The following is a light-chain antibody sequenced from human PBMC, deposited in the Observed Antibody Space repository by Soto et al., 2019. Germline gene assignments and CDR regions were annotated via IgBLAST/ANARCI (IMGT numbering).Light chain of an antibody. CDR3: AAWDDSLNVYV. CDR1: SSNIGSNT. Sequence: QCVLTQPPPASGTPGQRVTISCSGSSSNIGSNTVNWYQQLPGTAPKLLIYSNNQRPSGVPDRFSGSKSGTSASLAISGLQSEDEADYYCAAWDDSLNVYVFGTGTKVTVL. V-gene: IGLV1-44*01. CDR2: SNN. J-gene: IGLJ1*01.